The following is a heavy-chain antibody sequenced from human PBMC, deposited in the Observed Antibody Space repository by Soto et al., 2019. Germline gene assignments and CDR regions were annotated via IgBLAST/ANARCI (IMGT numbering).Heavy chain of an antibody. CDR2: IWYDGSNK. V-gene: IGHV3-33*01. CDR3: ARDLSSGWYVYGMDV. Sequence: QVQLVESGGGVVQPGRSLRLSCAASGFTFSSYGMHWVRQARGKGLEWVAVIWYDGSNKYYADSVKGRFTISRDNSKNTLYLQMNSLRAEDTAVYYCARDLSSGWYVYGMDVWGQGTTVTVSS. CDR1: GFTFSSYG. J-gene: IGHJ6*02. D-gene: IGHD6-19*01.